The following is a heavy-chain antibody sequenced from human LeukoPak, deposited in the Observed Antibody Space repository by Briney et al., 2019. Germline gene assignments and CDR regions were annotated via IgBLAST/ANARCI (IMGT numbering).Heavy chain of an antibody. CDR2: INHSGST. CDR1: GGSFSGYY. CDR3: ARGRWSSSYHHFDY. V-gene: IGHV4-34*01. Sequence: PSETLSLTCAVYGGSFSGYYWSWIRQPPGKGLEWVGGINHSGSTNYNPSLKSGVTISVDTSKNQFSLKLSAVNAAATDVYDCARGRWSSSYHHFDYWGKGTLVTVSS. J-gene: IGHJ4*02. D-gene: IGHD6-6*01.